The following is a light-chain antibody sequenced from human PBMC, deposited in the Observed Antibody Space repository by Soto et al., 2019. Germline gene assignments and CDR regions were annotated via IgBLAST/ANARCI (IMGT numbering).Light chain of an antibody. V-gene: IGKV2-28*01. CDR1: QTLLHSNGYTY. Sequence: IALTQSPLSLSVTPGEPASISCRSSQTLLHSNGYTYLNWYLQKPGQSPQLLIYLGSNRASGVPDRFSGRGSGTDFTLNINRVQAEDVGVFYCMQGLRPMYTFGQGTKLEIK. J-gene: IGKJ2*01. CDR2: LGS. CDR3: MQGLRPMYT.